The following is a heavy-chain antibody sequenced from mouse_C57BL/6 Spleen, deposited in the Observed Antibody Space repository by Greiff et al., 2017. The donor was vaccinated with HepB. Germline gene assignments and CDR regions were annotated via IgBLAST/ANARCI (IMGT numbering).Heavy chain of an antibody. J-gene: IGHJ2*01. CDR2: IRNKANGYTT. CDR1: GFTFTDYY. D-gene: IGHD2-1*01. V-gene: IGHV7-3*01. CDR3: ARSIYYGNPYYFDY. Sequence: EVQRVESGGGLVQPGGSLSLSCAASGFTFTDYYMSWVRQPPGKALEWLGFIRNKANGYTTEYSASVKGRFTISRDNSQSILYLQMNALRAEDSATYYCARSIYYGNPYYFDYWGQGTTLTVSS.